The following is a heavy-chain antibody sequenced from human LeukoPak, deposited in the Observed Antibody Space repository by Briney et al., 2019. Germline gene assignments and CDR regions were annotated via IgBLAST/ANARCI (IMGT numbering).Heavy chain of an antibody. V-gene: IGHV4-39*07. CDR1: GGSISSSSYY. CDR3: AREVRVGALGTSWFDP. D-gene: IGHD1-26*01. J-gene: IGHJ5*02. CDR2: IYYSGST. Sequence: SETLSLTCTVSGGSISSSSYYWGWIRQPPGKGLEWIGSIYYSGSTYYNPSLKSRVTISVDTSKNQFSLKLSSVTAADTAVYYCAREVRVGALGTSWFDPWGQGTLVTVSS.